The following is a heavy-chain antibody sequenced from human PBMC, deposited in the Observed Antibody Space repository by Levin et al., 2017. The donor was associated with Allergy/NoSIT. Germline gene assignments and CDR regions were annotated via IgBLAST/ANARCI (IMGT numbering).Heavy chain of an antibody. J-gene: IGHJ6*02. CDR1: GGSFSGYY. D-gene: IGHD3-22*01. V-gene: IGHV4-34*01. CDR3: AGLDSSGYYPPDYYYYGMDV. CDR2: INHSGST. Sequence: QSQTLSLTCAVYGGSFSGYYWSWIRQPPGKGLEWIGEINHSGSTNYNPSLKSRVTISVDTSKNQFSLKLSSVTAADTAVYYCAGLDSSGYYPPDYYYYGMDVWGQGTTVTVSS.